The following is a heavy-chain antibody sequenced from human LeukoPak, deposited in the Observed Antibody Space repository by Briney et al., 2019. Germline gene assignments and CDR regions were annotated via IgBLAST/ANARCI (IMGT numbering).Heavy chain of an antibody. V-gene: IGHV3-74*01. CDR3: ARVLLGSWGWLDP. CDR1: GFTLSSYA. CDR2: LNLDGSTT. Sequence: GGSLRLSCAASGFTLSSYAMSWVRQAPGKGLVWVSRLNLDGSTTNNADSVEGRFNISIANAKDKLYLQMNSLRAEDTAVYYCARVLLGSWGWLDPWGQGTLVTVSS. J-gene: IGHJ5*02. D-gene: IGHD3-10*01.